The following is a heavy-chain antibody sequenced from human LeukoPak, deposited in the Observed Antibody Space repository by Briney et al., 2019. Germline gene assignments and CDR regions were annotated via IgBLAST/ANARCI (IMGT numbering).Heavy chain of an antibody. CDR3: AKALDDSSGPSFSLYY. J-gene: IGHJ4*02. Sequence: GGSLRLSCAASGFTFSSYAMSWVRQAPGKGLEWVSAISGSGGSTYYADSVKGRFTISRDNSKNALYLQMNSLRAEDTAVYYCAKALDDSSGPSFSLYYWGQGTLVTVSS. V-gene: IGHV3-23*01. D-gene: IGHD3-22*01. CDR1: GFTFSSYA. CDR2: ISGSGGST.